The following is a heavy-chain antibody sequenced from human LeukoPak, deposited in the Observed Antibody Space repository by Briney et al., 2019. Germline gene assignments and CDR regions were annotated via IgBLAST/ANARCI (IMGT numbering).Heavy chain of an antibody. V-gene: IGHV4-34*01. J-gene: IGHJ4*02. Sequence: SETLSLICAVYGGSFSGYYWSWIRQPPGKGLEWIGEINHSGSTNYNPSLKSRVTISVDTSKNQFSLKLSSVTAADTAVYYCARVGWGLDYWGQGTLVTVSS. CDR2: INHSGST. D-gene: IGHD7-27*01. CDR3: ARVGWGLDY. CDR1: GGSFSGYY.